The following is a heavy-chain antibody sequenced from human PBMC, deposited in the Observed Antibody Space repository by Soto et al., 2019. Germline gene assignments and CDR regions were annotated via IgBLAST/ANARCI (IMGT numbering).Heavy chain of an antibody. CDR3: AKEGTVDFDH. J-gene: IGHJ4*02. D-gene: IGHD5-12*01. V-gene: IGHV3-48*01. CDR2: ISSSSSTI. Sequence: TGGSLRLSNAASGFTFISYSMNWVRQAPGKGLEWVSYISSSSSTIYYADSVKGRFTISRDNSKNTLYLQINSLRAEDTAVYYCAKEGTVDFDHWGQGALVTVSS. CDR1: GFTFISYS.